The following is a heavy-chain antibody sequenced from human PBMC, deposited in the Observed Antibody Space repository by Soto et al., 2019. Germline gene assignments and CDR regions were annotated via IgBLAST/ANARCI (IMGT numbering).Heavy chain of an antibody. CDR1: GFTFSSAW. J-gene: IGHJ5*02. CDR2: IKSKADGETK. D-gene: IGHD2-15*01. CDR3: CVVKRLDQYSTSGYWFDP. Sequence: GGSLSLSCAASGFTFSSAWMGWVRHAPGKGLEWVGRIKSKADGETKDYGAPVRGRFTISRDDAKDTLYLQMNSLRIEDTAVYYCCVVKRLDQYSTSGYWFDPWGPGTLVTVSS. V-gene: IGHV3-15*01.